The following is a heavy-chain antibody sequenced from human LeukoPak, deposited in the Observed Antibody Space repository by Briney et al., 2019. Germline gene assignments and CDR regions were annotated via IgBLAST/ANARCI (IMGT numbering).Heavy chain of an antibody. CDR2: IFCTGST. V-gene: IGHV4-39*07. D-gene: IGHD3-10*01. Sequence: SETLSLTCTVSGGSISSSNYYWAWIRQPPGKGLEWIANIFCTGSTYYNPSLKSRVTLSVDTSKNQFSLKLSSVTAADTAVYYCASSEGLPYYFDYWGQGTLVIVSS. J-gene: IGHJ4*02. CDR3: ASSEGLPYYFDY. CDR1: GGSISSSNYY.